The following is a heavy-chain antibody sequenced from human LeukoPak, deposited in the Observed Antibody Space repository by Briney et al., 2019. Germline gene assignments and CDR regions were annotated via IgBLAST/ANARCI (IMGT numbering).Heavy chain of an antibody. V-gene: IGHV4-59*01. CDR1: GGSISSYY. CDR3: ARGGYYGSGNDFRFDP. D-gene: IGHD3-10*01. J-gene: IGHJ5*02. Sequence: SETLSLTCTVSGGSISSYYWSWIRQPPGKGLECIGYIHYTGSTNYNPSLKSRFTISVETSKNQFSLKLKSVTAADTAVYYCARGGYYGSGNDFRFDPWGQGTLVTVSS. CDR2: IHYTGST.